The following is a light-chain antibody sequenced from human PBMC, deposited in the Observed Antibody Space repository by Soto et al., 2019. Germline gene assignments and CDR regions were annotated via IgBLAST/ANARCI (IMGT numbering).Light chain of an antibody. J-gene: IGLJ3*02. CDR3: QSYDSSLSGWV. Sequence: QSVLTQPPSVSGAPGQRVTISCTGSSSNIGAGYDVPWYQQLPGTAPKLLIYGNSNRPSGVPDRFSGSKSGTSASLAITGLLPEDEADYYCQSYDSSLSGWVFGGGTKLTVL. V-gene: IGLV1-40*01. CDR2: GNS. CDR1: SSNIGAGYD.